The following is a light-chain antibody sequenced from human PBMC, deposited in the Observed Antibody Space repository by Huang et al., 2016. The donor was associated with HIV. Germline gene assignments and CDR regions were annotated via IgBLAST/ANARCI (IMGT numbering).Light chain of an antibody. Sequence: IQMTQSPSSLSPSVEDRVTITCRPSQGVSNSLAWYQQKPGKAPKLLLYAASRLASGVPCRCGGSGSRTHYTLTISSLQAEDFATYYCQQYYGTPTFGLGTKLEIK. CDR3: QQYYGTPT. CDR2: AAS. V-gene: IGKV1-NL1*01. CDR1: QGVSNS. J-gene: IGKJ2*01.